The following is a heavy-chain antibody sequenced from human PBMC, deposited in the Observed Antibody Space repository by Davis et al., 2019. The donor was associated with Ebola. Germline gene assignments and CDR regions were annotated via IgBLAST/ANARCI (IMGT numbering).Heavy chain of an antibody. V-gene: IGHV4-61*01. D-gene: IGHD2-15*01. CDR2: IYYSGST. J-gene: IGHJ6*02. CDR3: ARRVCSGGSCYPDYYYYYGMDV. Sequence: SETLSLTCTVSGGSVSSGSYYWSWIRQPPGKGLEWIGYIYYSGSTNYNPSLKSRVTISVDTSKNQFSLKLSSVTAADTAVYYCARRVCSGGSCYPDYYYYYGMDVWGQGTTVTVSS. CDR1: GGSVSSGSYY.